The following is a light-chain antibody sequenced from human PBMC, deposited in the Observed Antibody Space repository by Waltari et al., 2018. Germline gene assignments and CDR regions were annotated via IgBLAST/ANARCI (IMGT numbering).Light chain of an antibody. CDR2: GAS. J-gene: IGKJ2*01. Sequence: EIVLTQSPGTLSLSPGERATLSCRASQSILSNYLAWYQQKPGQAPRLLIYGASSRATGIPDRFSGSGSGTDFTFTISRLEPEDFAVYYCQRYGSSPPYIFGQGTKLEIK. CDR1: QSILSNY. V-gene: IGKV3-20*01. CDR3: QRYGSSPPYI.